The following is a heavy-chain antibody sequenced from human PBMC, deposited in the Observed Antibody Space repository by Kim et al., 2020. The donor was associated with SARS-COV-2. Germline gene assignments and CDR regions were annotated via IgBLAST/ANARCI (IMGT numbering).Heavy chain of an antibody. CDR3: ARHSALVVPAAMNSANYYYYAMDV. CDR1: GFSFSTYS. Sequence: GGSLRLSCAASGFSFSTYSMNWVRQAPGKGLEWVSSIDSTSTYIYYADSVKGRFTISRDNAKNSLYLQMNSLRAEDTAVYYCARHSALVVPAAMNSANYYYYAMDVWGQGTTVTVSS. V-gene: IGHV3-21*01. D-gene: IGHD2-2*01. CDR2: IDSTSTYI. J-gene: IGHJ6*02.